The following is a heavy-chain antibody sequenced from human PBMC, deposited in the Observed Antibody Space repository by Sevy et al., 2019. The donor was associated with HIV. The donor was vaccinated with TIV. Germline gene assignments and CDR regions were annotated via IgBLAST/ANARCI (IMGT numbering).Heavy chain of an antibody. CDR2: IKNDGSST. V-gene: IGHV3-74*01. D-gene: IGHD2-21*02. J-gene: IGHJ4*02. Sequence: GGSLRLSCAASGFTFSSYWMHWVRQAPGKGLVWVARIKNDGSSTRYADFVKGRFTISRDNAKNTLYLQMNSLRADDTAVYYCARGRVTSHYFDYWGQGTLVTVSS. CDR1: GFTFSSYW. CDR3: ARGRVTSHYFDY.